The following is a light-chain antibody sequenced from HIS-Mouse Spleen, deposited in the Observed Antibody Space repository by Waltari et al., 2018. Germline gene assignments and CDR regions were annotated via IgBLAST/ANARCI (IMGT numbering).Light chain of an antibody. Sequence: DIVMTQTPLSLSVNHGQPASISCKSNQSLLHSDGKTYLYWYLQKPGQSPQLLIYEVSNRFYGVPDRFSGSGSGTDFTLKISRVEAEDVGVYYCMQSIQLPPITFGQGTRLEIK. CDR3: MQSIQLPPIT. CDR2: EVS. V-gene: IGKV2D-29*02. J-gene: IGKJ5*01. CDR1: QSLLHSDGKTY.